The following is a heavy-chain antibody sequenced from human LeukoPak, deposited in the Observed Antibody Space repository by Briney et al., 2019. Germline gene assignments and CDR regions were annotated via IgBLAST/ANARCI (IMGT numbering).Heavy chain of an antibody. CDR1: GGSISSSSYY. CDR2: IYYSGST. CDR3: ARSVEGYCSGGSCYSYSYYMDV. D-gene: IGHD2-15*01. V-gene: IGHV4-39*07. Sequence: SSETLSLTCTVSGGSISSSSYYWGWIRQPPGKGLEWIGSIYYSGSTYYNPSHKSRVTISVDTSKNQFSLKLSSVTAADTAVYYCARSVEGYCSGGSCYSYSYYMDVWGKGTTVTVSS. J-gene: IGHJ6*03.